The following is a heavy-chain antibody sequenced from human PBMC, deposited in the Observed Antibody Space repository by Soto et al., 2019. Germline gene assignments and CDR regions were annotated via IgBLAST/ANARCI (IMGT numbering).Heavy chain of an antibody. CDR2: INAGNGNT. V-gene: IGHV1-3*01. CDR1: GYTFTSYA. Sequence: ASVKVSCKASGYTFTSYAMHWVRQAPGQRLEWMGWINAGNGNTKYSQKFQGRVTITRDTSASTVYMELSSLRSEDTAVYYCARGMNYDFWSGLPADYWGQGTLVTVSS. D-gene: IGHD3-3*01. J-gene: IGHJ4*02. CDR3: ARGMNYDFWSGLPADY.